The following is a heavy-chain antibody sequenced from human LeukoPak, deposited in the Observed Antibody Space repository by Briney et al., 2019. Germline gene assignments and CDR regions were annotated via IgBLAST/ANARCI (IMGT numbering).Heavy chain of an antibody. D-gene: IGHD3-3*01. J-gene: IGHJ4*02. CDR2: IYYSGST. CDR3: ARVRFEWSVEYFDY. Sequence: PSETLSLTCTVSGGSISSYYWSWIRQPPGKGLEWIGYIYYSGSTNYNPSLKSRVTISVDTSKNQFSLKLSSVTAADTAVYYCARVRFEWSVEYFDYWGQGTLVTVSS. CDR1: GGSISSYY. V-gene: IGHV4-59*01.